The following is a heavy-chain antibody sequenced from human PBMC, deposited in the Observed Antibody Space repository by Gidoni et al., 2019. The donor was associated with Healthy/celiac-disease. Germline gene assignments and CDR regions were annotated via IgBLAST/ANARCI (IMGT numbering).Heavy chain of an antibody. Sequence: QVQLQESGPGLVKPSETLSLTCTVSGGSISSYYWSWIRPPPGKGLEWIGYIHYSGSTNYNPALKSRVTISVDTSKNQFALKLSSVTAADTAVYYCARVRITIFGVVIAYYFDYWGQGTLVTVSS. CDR1: GGSISSYY. D-gene: IGHD3-3*01. CDR2: IHYSGST. J-gene: IGHJ4*02. CDR3: ARVRITIFGVVIAYYFDY. V-gene: IGHV4-59*01.